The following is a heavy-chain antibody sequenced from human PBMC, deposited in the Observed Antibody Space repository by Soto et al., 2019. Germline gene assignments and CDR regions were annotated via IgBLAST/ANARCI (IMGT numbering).Heavy chain of an antibody. CDR3: AGGSAADYFDY. V-gene: IGHV4-4*07. CDR2: IDTSGRT. J-gene: IGHJ4*02. D-gene: IGHD6-13*01. Sequence: QVRLQESGPGLVKASETLSLTCTVSSDSISTYYWSWIRQPAAKGLEWIGRIDTSGRTLYNPSLTSRVTMSVGTSKLHFSLNLRSVTAADTAVYYCAGGSAADYFDYWGQGTLVTVSS. CDR1: SDSISTYY.